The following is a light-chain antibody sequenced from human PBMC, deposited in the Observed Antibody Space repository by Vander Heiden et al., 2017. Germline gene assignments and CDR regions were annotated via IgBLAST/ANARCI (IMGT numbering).Light chain of an antibody. Sequence: EIVFTQSPGTLSLSPGERATLSCRASHSVSSSYLAWYQQKPGQAPRLLIYGASSRATGVPDRFSGSGSGTDFTLTISRLDPEDFAVYYCQQYGSSLITFGQGTRLEIK. V-gene: IGKV3-20*01. CDR1: HSVSSSY. CDR2: GAS. CDR3: QQYGSSLIT. J-gene: IGKJ5*01.